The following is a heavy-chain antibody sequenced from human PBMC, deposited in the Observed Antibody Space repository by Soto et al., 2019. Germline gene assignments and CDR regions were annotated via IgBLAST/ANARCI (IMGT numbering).Heavy chain of an antibody. D-gene: IGHD1-7*01. CDR3: AGTSSLQWYYMDV. J-gene: IGHJ6*03. V-gene: IGHV6-1*01. CDR1: GDSVSSNSAA. CDR2: TYYKSEWYS. Sequence: SQTLSLTCAISGDSVSSNSAAWNWIRQSPSRGLEWLGRTYYKSEWYSDYAVSVKSRITVNADTSKNQFSLHLNSVTPEDTAVYYGAGTSSLQWYYMDVWDKGTTVTVSS.